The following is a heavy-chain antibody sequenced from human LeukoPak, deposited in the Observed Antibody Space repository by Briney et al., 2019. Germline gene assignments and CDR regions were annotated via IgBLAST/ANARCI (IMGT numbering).Heavy chain of an antibody. CDR1: GGTFSSYA. CDR3: TRWGGSCSSVSCYSDNY. Sequence: SVKVSCKASGGTFSSYAFSWVRQAPGQGLQWMGRIIPILRIANYAQKFQGRITITADKSTSTAYMELRSLRSDDTATYYCTRWGGSCSSVSCYSDNYWGQGTLIIVSS. CDR2: IIPILRIA. D-gene: IGHD2-2*01. J-gene: IGHJ4*02. V-gene: IGHV1-69*04.